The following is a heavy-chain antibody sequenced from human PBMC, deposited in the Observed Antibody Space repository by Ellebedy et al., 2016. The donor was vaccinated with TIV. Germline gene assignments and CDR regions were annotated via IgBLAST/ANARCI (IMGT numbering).Heavy chain of an antibody. J-gene: IGHJ4*02. CDR2: VSYAGNTK. CDR1: GFSFSSYS. D-gene: IGHD5-24*01. CDR3: AKAAWERARISGEHNC. Sequence: GESLKISWAASGFSFSSYSMHLLRPAPRGGLEWGAVVSYAGNTKYYADSEKGRFTISRDNSRNTLYLQMDSLRVDDKAFYYCAKAAWERARISGEHNCWGRGTLVGVSS. V-gene: IGHV3-30*18.